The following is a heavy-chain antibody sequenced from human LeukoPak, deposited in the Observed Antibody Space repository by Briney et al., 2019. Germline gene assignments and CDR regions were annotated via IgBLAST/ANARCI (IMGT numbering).Heavy chain of an antibody. J-gene: IGHJ5*02. CDR2: ISSSSSYI. V-gene: IGHV3-21*01. D-gene: IGHD2-8*02. Sequence: GGSLRLSCAASGFTFSSYWMNWVRQAPGKGLEWVSSISSSSSYIYYADSVKGRFTISRDNAKNSLYLQMNSLRAEDTAVYYCAREGTGFGFDPWGQGTLVTVSS. CDR1: GFTFSSYW. CDR3: AREGTGFGFDP.